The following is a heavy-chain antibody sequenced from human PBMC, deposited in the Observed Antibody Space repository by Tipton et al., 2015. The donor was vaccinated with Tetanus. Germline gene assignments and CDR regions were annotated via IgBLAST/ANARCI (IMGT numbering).Heavy chain of an antibody. Sequence: SLRLSCAASGFTVSSNYMSWVRQAPGKGLEWVSVIYSGGSTYYADPVKGRFTISRDNSKNTLYLQMNSLRAEDTAVYYCAREAPFSADAFDIWGQGTMVTVSS. CDR2: IYSGGST. J-gene: IGHJ3*02. V-gene: IGHV3-53*01. CDR1: GFTVSSNY. D-gene: IGHD1-26*01. CDR3: AREAPFSADAFDI.